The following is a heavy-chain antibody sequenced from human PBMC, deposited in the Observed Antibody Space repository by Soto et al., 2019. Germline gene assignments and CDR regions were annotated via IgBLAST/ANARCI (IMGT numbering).Heavy chain of an antibody. CDR3: ASNVGPMTTSFYYYHGMDV. CDR2: IDPSDSYT. V-gene: IGHV5-10-1*01. D-gene: IGHD3-16*01. J-gene: IGHJ6*02. Sequence: PGESLKISCKGSGYSFTSYWISWVRQMPGKGLEWMGRIDPSDSYTNYSPSFQGHVTISADKSISTAYLQWSSLKASDTAMYYCASNVGPMTTSFYYYHGMDVWGQGTTVTVSS. CDR1: GYSFTSYW.